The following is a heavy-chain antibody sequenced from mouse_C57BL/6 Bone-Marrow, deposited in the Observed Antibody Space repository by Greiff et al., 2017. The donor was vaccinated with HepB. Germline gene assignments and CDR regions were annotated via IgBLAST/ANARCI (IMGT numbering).Heavy chain of an antibody. V-gene: IGHV1-69*01. CDR2: IDPSDSYT. Sequence: VQLQQPGAELVMPGASVKLSCKASGYTFTSYWMHWVKQRPGQGLEWIGEIDPSDSYTNYNQKFKGKSTLTVDQSSSTAYMQLSSLTSEDSAVYYCAREHYYGSSYYFDYWGQGTTLTVSS. J-gene: IGHJ2*01. CDR1: GYTFTSYW. CDR3: AREHYYGSSYYFDY. D-gene: IGHD1-1*01.